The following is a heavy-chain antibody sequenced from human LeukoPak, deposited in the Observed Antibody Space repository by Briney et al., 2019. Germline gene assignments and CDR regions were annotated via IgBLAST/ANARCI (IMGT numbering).Heavy chain of an antibody. CDR1: GGTFSSYA. V-gene: IGHV1-69*13. CDR2: IIPIFGTA. CDR3: ARDPKGDYVWAYYFDY. J-gene: IGHJ4*02. Sequence: ASVKVSCKASGGTFSSYAISWLRQAPGQGLEWMGGIIPIFGTANYAQKFQGRVTITADESTSTAYMELSSLRSEDTAVYYCARDPKGDYVWAYYFDYWGQGTLVTVSS. D-gene: IGHD3-16*01.